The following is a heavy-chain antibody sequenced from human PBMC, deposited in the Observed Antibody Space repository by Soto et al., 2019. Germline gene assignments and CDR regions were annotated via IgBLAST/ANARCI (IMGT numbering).Heavy chain of an antibody. D-gene: IGHD6-6*01. CDR2: IKRKTDGGTT. J-gene: IGHJ4*02. Sequence: GGSLRLSCAASGFTFSNAWMSWVRQAPGKGLEWVGRIKRKTDGGTTDYAAPVKGRFTISRDDSKNTLYLQMNSLKTEDTAVYYCTTDRGAARGFDYWGQGTLVTVSS. CDR1: GFTFSNAW. V-gene: IGHV3-15*01. CDR3: TTDRGAARGFDY.